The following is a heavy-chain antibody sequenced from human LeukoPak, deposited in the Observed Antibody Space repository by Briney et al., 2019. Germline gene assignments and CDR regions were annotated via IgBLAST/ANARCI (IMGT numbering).Heavy chain of an antibody. CDR2: ISSSGSTI. Sequence: GGSLRLSCAASGFTFSGYWMRWVRQAPGKGLEWVSYISSSGSTIYYADSVKGRFTISRDNAKNSLYLQMNSLRAEDTAVYYCAELGITMIGGVWGKGTTVTISS. V-gene: IGHV3-48*03. J-gene: IGHJ6*04. CDR1: GFTFSGYW. CDR3: AELGITMIGGV. D-gene: IGHD3-10*02.